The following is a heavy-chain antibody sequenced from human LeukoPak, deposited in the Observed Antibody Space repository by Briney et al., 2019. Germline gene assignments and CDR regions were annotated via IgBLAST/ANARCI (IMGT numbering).Heavy chain of an antibody. CDR1: GYTFTSYY. CDR3: ARGPRPVVPAASSYYFDY. CDR2: INPSGGST. J-gene: IGHJ4*02. V-gene: IGHV1-46*01. Sequence: ASVKVSCKASGYTFTSYYMHWVRQAPGQGLEWMGIINPSGGSTSYAQKFQGRVTITADESTSTAYMELSSLRSEDTAVYYCARGPRPVVPAASSYYFDYWGQGTLVTVSS. D-gene: IGHD2-2*01.